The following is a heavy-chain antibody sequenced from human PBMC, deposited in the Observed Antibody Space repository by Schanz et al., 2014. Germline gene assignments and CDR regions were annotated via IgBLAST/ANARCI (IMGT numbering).Heavy chain of an antibody. CDR3: AKGSRSGSKVMDV. V-gene: IGHV3-20*04. D-gene: IGHD3-10*01. J-gene: IGHJ6*03. Sequence: EVQLVESGGGLVQPGGSLRLSCAASGFTFENYALTWVRQVPGKGLEWVSRINWSDGGSTGYADSVRGRFTISRDNAKNSLYLQMNSLRPEDTALYYCAKGSRSGSKVMDVWGKGTTVTVSS. CDR2: INWSDGGST. CDR1: GFTFENYA.